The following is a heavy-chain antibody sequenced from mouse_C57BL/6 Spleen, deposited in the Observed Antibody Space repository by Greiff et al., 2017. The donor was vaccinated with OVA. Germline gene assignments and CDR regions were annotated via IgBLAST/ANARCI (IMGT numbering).Heavy chain of an antibody. V-gene: IGHV14-2*01. CDR2: IDPEAGET. Sequence: EVQLQQSGAELVKPGASVTLSCKASGFNITDYYMHWVKQRTEQGLEWIGRIDPEAGETKYAPKFQGKATITADKSSNTAYLQLSSLTSEDTAVYYCVRCSFGYWGQGTTLTVSS. CDR1: GFNITDYY. CDR3: VRCSFGY. J-gene: IGHJ2*01.